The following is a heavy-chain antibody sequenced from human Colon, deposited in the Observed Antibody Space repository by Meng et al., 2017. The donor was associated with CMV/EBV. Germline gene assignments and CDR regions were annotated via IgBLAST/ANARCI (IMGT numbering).Heavy chain of an antibody. CDR3: SRSRDPYNGFLDF. CDR2: ISSSGGTT. D-gene: IGHD5-24*01. J-gene: IGHJ4*02. V-gene: IGHV3-23*04. CDR1: GFTFDDYA. Sequence: LVQAGGVLGPPGESLGPSCATSGFTFDDYAISWVRQVPGKGLEWVSTISSSGGTTYYADSVKGRCAISRDSSKNMLYLQMNSLRAEDTALYYCSRSRDPYNGFLDFWGQGALVTVSS.